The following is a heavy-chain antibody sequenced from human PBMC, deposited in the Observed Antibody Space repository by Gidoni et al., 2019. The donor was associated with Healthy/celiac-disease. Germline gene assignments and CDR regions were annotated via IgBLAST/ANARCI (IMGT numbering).Heavy chain of an antibody. V-gene: IGHV3-13*01. D-gene: IGHD3-10*01. CDR3: ARGDYYGSGQGEYGMDV. CDR2: IGTAGDT. Sequence: EVQLVESGGGLVQHGGSLRPSCAASGFTFSRYDMHWVRQATGKGLEWVSAIGTAGDTYYPGSVKGRFTISRENAKNALYLQMNSLRAGDTAVYYCARGDYYGSGQGEYGMDVWGQGTTVTVSS. CDR1: GFTFSRYD. J-gene: IGHJ6*02.